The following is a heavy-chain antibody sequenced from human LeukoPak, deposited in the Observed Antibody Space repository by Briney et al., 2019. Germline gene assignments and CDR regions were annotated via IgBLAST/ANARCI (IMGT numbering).Heavy chain of an antibody. CDR2: VSGSGGST. J-gene: IGHJ4*02. V-gene: IGHV3-23*01. Sequence: GPLRLSCAASGFTFSSYAMSWVRQAPGKGLELVSAVSGSGGSTYYADSVKGRFTISRDNSRDTLYLQMNSLRDQDTVVYYCPEGYYDYVWVSYYLDYWGQGPLVTVSS. CDR3: PEGYYDYVWVSYYLDY. D-gene: IGHD3-16*01. CDR1: GFTFSSYA.